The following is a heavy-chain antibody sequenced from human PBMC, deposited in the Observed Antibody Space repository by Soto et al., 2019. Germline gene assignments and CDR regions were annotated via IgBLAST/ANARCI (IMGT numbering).Heavy chain of an antibody. Sequence: QVQLVQSGAEVKKPGASVKVSCKASGYTFTSYGISWVRQAPGQGLEWMGWISAYNGNTNYAQKLQGRVTMTTDTSTSTAYMELRSLRSDDTAVYYCARDSTAQGYDYVWGSYRLNPLPGDYWGQGTLVTVSS. CDR2: ISAYNGNT. CDR1: GYTFTSYG. V-gene: IGHV1-18*01. J-gene: IGHJ4*02. CDR3: ARDSTAQGYDYVWGSYRLNPLPGDY. D-gene: IGHD3-16*02.